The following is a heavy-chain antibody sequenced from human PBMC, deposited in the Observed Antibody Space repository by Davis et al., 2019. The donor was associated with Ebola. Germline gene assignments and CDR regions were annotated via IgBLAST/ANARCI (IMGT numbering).Heavy chain of an antibody. CDR1: GYTFTNYY. Sequence: AASVKVSCKASGYTFTNYYMHWVRQAPGQGLEWMGRINPNSGGTNYAQKFQGRVTMTRDTSISTAYMELSRLRSDDTAVYYCARGGSTADWFDPWGQGTLVTVSS. D-gene: IGHD5-18*01. V-gene: IGHV1-2*06. CDR3: ARGGSTADWFDP. J-gene: IGHJ5*02. CDR2: INPNSGGT.